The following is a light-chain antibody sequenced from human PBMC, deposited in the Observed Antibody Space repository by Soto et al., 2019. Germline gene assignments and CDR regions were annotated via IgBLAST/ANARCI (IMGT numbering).Light chain of an antibody. Sequence: QSVLTQPPSVSGAPGQRVTISCTGSSSNIGAGYDLHWYQQLPGTAPKLLIYGNSNRPSGVPDRFSGSKSGTSASLDITGLQAEDEADYYCQSYDSSMSGWVFGGGTKLTVL. V-gene: IGLV1-40*01. CDR2: GNS. CDR3: QSYDSSMSGWV. J-gene: IGLJ3*02. CDR1: SSNIGAGYD.